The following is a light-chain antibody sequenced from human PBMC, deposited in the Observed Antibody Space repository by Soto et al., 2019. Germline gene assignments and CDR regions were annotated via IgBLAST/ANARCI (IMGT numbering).Light chain of an antibody. Sequence: EIVMTQSPATLSVSPGESATLSCRASQSISINLAWYQQKPGQAPRLLIYAASNRATGVPARFSGSWPGTEFTLTISSLQSEDFAVYYCQQYNNWITFGQGTRLEIK. V-gene: IGKV3-15*01. J-gene: IGKJ5*01. CDR1: QSISIN. CDR2: AAS. CDR3: QQYNNWIT.